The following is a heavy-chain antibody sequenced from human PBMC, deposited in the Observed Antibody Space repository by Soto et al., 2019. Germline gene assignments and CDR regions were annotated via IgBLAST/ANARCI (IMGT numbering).Heavy chain of an antibody. V-gene: IGHV4-59*01. D-gene: IGHD3-22*01. CDR1: GGSIGSYY. Sequence: SETLSLTCTVSGGSIGSYYWNWIRQPPEKGLEWIGYIYYSGSSDYNPSLESRVSISVDTSKNQFSLKLTSVTAADTAVYYCARGIYDSSGYYTRVFDYWGQGTLVTVSS. CDR3: ARGIYDSSGYYTRVFDY. J-gene: IGHJ4*02. CDR2: IYYSGSS.